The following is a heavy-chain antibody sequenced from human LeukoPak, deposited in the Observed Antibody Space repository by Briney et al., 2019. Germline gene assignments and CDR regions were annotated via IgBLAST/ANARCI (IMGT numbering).Heavy chain of an antibody. J-gene: IGHJ4*02. Sequence: GGSLRLSCAASGFTVSSNYMTWVRQAPGKGLEWVSILYSGGGTSFADSVKGRFTISRDNSKNTLYLQMNSLRVEDTATYYCAKDSLLLRGPLLIYFFDFWGQGTLVTVSS. D-gene: IGHD3-10*01. V-gene: IGHV3-53*01. CDR3: AKDSLLLRGPLLIYFFDF. CDR2: LYSGGGT. CDR1: GFTVSSNY.